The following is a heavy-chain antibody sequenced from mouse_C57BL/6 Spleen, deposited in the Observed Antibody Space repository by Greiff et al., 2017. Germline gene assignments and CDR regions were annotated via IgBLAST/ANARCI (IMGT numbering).Heavy chain of an antibody. CDR1: GFTFSSYA. V-gene: IGHV5-4*01. CDR3: ARESEYDYDSAAMDY. D-gene: IGHD2-4*01. CDR2: ISDGGSYT. Sequence: EVKLMESGGGLVKPGGSLQLSCAASGFTFSSYAMSWVRQTPEKRLEWVATISDGGSYTYYPANVKGRFTISRDNAKNNLYLQMSHLKSEDTAMYYCARESEYDYDSAAMDYWGQGTSVTVSS. J-gene: IGHJ4*01.